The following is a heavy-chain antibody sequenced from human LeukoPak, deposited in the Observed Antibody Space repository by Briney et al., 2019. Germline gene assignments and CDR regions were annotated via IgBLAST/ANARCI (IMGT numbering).Heavy chain of an antibody. CDR3: AREKVGATEYYFDY. Sequence: PGKSLRLSCVASEFTFSSYGMHWVRQAPGKGLEWVAVISYAGSNEKYADSVKGRFSISRDNSKNTLYLRMNSLRAEDTAVYYCAREKVGATEYYFDYWGQGTLVTVSS. CDR1: EFTFSSYG. J-gene: IGHJ4*02. D-gene: IGHD1-26*01. V-gene: IGHV3-30*03. CDR2: ISYAGSNE.